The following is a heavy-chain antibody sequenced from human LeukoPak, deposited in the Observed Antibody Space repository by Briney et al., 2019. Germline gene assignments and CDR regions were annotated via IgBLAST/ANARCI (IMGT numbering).Heavy chain of an antibody. J-gene: IGHJ6*04. CDR3: AKGNKQLPSSGMDV. D-gene: IGHD5-18*01. V-gene: IGHV3-23*01. CDR1: GFTFSSYA. CDR2: ISGSGGST. Sequence: PGGSLRLSCAASGFTFSSYAMSWVRQAPGKGLEWVSAISGSGGSTYYADSVKGRFTISRDNSKNTLYLQMNSLRAEDTAVYYCAKGNKQLPSSGMDVGDKGPTAPFSS.